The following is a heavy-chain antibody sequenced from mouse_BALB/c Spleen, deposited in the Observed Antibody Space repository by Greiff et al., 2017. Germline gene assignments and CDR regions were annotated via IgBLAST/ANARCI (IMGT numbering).Heavy chain of an antibody. D-gene: IGHD1-2*01. CDR1: GYTFTSYV. J-gene: IGHJ4*01. Sequence: VQLQQSGPELVKPGASVKMSCKASGYTFTSYVMHWVKQKPGQGLEWIGYINPYNDGTKSNEKFKGAATLTSDKSSSTAYMELSSLTSEGAAVSGGARNYYGKYYYAIDYWGQGTSVTVSS. CDR2: INPYNDGT. CDR3: ARNYYGKYYYAIDY. V-gene: IGHV1-14*01.